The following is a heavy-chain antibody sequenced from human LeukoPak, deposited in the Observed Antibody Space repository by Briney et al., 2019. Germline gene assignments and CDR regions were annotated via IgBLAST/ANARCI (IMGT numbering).Heavy chain of an antibody. D-gene: IGHD6-13*01. CDR1: GFTVSSNS. CDR2: ISSSSSYI. J-gene: IGHJ4*02. CDR3: AREGPIAAAGEM. Sequence: GGSLRLSCTVSGFTVSSNSMSWVRQAPGKGLEWVSSISSSSSYIYYADSVKGRFTISRDNAKNSLYLQMNSLRAEDTAVYYCAREGPIAAAGEMWGQGTLVTVSS. V-gene: IGHV3-21*01.